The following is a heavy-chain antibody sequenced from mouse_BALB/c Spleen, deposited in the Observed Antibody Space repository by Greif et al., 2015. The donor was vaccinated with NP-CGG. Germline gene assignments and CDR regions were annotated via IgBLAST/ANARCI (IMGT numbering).Heavy chain of an antibody. CDR2: IDPETGGT. J-gene: IGHJ2*01. V-gene: IGHV1-15*01. CDR3: TRSGSYDGDAVYYFDY. CDR1: GYTFTDYE. D-gene: IGHD2-14*01. Sequence: VQLQQSGAELVRPGASVTLSCKASGYTFTDYEMHWVKQTPVHGLEWIGAIDPETGGTAYNQKFKGKATLTADKSSSTAYMELRSLTSEDSAVYYCTRSGSYDGDAVYYFDYWGQGTTLTVSS.